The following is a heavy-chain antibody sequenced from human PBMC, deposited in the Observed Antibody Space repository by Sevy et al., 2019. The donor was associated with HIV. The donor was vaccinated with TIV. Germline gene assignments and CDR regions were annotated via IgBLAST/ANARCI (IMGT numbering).Heavy chain of an antibody. D-gene: IGHD5-12*01. CDR2: VGPAGDQ. V-gene: IGHV3-13*05. Sequence: GGSLRLSCVAAGFTFSSYDMHWVRQVTGKGLEWISGVGPAGDQFYPGSVQGRFTISRENAKKSFYLQMNNLRAGDTAVYYGARSGGYSDYGMDVWGQGTTVTVSS. CDR1: GFTFSSYD. J-gene: IGHJ6*02. CDR3: ARSGGYSDYGMDV.